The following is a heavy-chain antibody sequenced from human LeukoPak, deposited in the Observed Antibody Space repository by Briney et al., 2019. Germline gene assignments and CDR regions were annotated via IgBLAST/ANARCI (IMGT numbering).Heavy chain of an antibody. D-gene: IGHD5-18*01. Sequence: PSETLSLTCAVSGGSISSSNWWSWVRQPPGKGLEWIGEMYHGGSTNYNPSLKSRVTISVDTSKNQFSLKLSSVTAADTAVYYCASIYVDTAMVFDYWGQGTLVTVSS. CDR2: MYHGGST. CDR1: GGSISSSNW. CDR3: ASIYVDTAMVFDY. V-gene: IGHV4-4*02. J-gene: IGHJ4*02.